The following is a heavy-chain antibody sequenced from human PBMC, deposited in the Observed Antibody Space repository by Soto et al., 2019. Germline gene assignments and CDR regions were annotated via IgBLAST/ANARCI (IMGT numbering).Heavy chain of an antibody. Sequence: PGESLKISCKGSGYSFTTYWIGWVRQMPGKGLELMGIMYPGDSDTRYSPSFQGQVTISADKSINTAYLQWSSLKASDTAIYYCARGSRPPTYYFEYWGQGTLVTVSS. CDR2: MYPGDSDT. CDR3: ARGSRPPTYYFEY. V-gene: IGHV5-51*01. CDR1: GYSFTTYW. D-gene: IGHD1-26*01. J-gene: IGHJ4*02.